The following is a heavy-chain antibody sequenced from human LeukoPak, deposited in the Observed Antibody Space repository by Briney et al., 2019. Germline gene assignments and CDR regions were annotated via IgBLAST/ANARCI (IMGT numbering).Heavy chain of an antibody. CDR2: INPNSGGT. Sequence: ASVRVSCKASEYTFSGHVIHWMRQAPGQGLEWVGWINPNSGGTNYAEKVQGRVTLTRDTSAGTAYMDLSSLRSEDTAVYSCAQSIAVPRISTFDVWGQGTVVAVSS. V-gene: IGHV1-2*02. CDR3: AQSIAVPRISTFDV. J-gene: IGHJ3*01. D-gene: IGHD6-19*01. CDR1: EYTFSGHV.